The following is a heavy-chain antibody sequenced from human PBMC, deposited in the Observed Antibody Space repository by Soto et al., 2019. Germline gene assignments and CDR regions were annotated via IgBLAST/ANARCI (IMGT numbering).Heavy chain of an antibody. D-gene: IGHD6-6*01. CDR1: GGSFSYYY. J-gene: IGHJ6*02. CDR3: AKGLSSSATFYKDYGMDV. V-gene: IGHV4-34*01. Sequence: QVQVQQWGAGLLKPSETLSLTCAIYGGSFSYYYWSWIRQPPGKGLEWIGEINHSGRTNYNPSLKSRVSISVDSSKNQFSLKLSSVTAADTAVYYCAKGLSSSATFYKDYGMDVWGQGTTVTVSS. CDR2: INHSGRT.